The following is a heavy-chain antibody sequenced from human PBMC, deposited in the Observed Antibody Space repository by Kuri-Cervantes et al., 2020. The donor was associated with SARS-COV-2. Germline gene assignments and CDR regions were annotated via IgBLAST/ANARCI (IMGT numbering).Heavy chain of an antibody. J-gene: IGHJ6*02. V-gene: IGHV3-33*08. D-gene: IGHD2-15*01. CDR1: GFTFSSYG. Sequence: GGSLRLSCAASGFTFSSYGMHWVRQAPGKGLEWVAVIWYDGSNKYYADSVKGRFTISRDNSKNTLYLQMNSLRAEDTAVYYCARDPVVVAAAGWDGMDVWGQGTTVTVSS. CDR3: ARDPVVVAAAGWDGMDV. CDR2: IWYDGSNK.